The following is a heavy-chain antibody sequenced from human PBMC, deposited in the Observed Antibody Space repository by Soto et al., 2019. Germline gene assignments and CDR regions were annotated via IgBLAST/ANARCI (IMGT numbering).Heavy chain of an antibody. J-gene: IGHJ6*02. V-gene: IGHV3-30*18. CDR2: VSYDGSIN. D-gene: IGHD6-19*01. CDR1: GFTFSVYG. Sequence: QVQLVESGGGVVQPGRSLRLSCAASGFTFSVYGMHWVCQAPGKGLEWVALVSYDGSINYYADSVKGPFTISRDNSKNPLYLQMNSLRVEHTAVYYCAKDGSHLAVAGTSPTSPFYGLAVWGQGTTVTVSS. CDR3: AKDGSHLAVAGTSPTSPFYGLAV.